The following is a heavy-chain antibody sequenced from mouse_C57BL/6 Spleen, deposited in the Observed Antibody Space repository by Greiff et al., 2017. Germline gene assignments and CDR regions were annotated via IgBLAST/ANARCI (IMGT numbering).Heavy chain of an antibody. V-gene: IGHV5-4*03. Sequence: EVKLVESGGGLVKPGGSLKLSCAASGFTFSSYAMSWVRQTPEKRLEWVATISDGGSYTYYPDNVKGRFTISRDNAKNNLYLQMSHLKSEDTAMYYCARLYSNYAGWFAYWGQGTLVTVSA. CDR1: GFTFSSYA. J-gene: IGHJ3*01. CDR2: ISDGGSYT. CDR3: ARLYSNYAGWFAY. D-gene: IGHD2-5*01.